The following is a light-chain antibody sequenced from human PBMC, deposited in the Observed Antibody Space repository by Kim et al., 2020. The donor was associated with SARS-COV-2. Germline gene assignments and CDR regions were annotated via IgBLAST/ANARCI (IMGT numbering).Light chain of an antibody. V-gene: IGKV1-33*01. CDR1: HDISNH. Sequence: GDRVTITCQASHDISNHLNWYQQKPGKAPKLLIYDASKLETGVPSRFSGSGSGTDFTFTISSLQPEDFATYYCQQYDTDPSYTFGQGTKVDIK. CDR3: QQYDTDPSYT. CDR2: DAS. J-gene: IGKJ2*01.